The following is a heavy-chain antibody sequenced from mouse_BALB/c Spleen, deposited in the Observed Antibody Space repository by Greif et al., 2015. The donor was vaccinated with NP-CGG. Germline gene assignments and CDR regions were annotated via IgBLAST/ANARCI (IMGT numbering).Heavy chain of an antibody. CDR3: ARERTTVVPYAMDY. CDR1: GFTFSSFG. Sequence: EVQVVESGGGLVQPGGSRKLSCAASGFTFSSFGMHWVRQAPEKGLEWVAYISSGSSTIYYADTVKGRFAIPRDNPKNTLFLQMTGLRSEDTAMYYCARERTTVVPYAMDYWGQGTSVTVSS. V-gene: IGHV5-17*02. D-gene: IGHD1-1*01. CDR2: ISSGSSTI. J-gene: IGHJ4*01.